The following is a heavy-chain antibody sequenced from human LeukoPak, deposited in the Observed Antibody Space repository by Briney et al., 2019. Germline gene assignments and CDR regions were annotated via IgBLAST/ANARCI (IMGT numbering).Heavy chain of an antibody. V-gene: IGHV5-51*01. Sequence: GESLKISCKGSGYSFTSYWIGWVRQMPGKGLEWMGIIYPGDSDTTYRPSFQGQVTISADRSISTAYLQWSSLKASDSAMYYCARTHSFGISTGFDPWGQGTLVTVSS. CDR1: GYSFTSYW. J-gene: IGHJ5*02. CDR2: IYPGDSDT. CDR3: ARTHSFGISTGFDP. D-gene: IGHD5-18*01.